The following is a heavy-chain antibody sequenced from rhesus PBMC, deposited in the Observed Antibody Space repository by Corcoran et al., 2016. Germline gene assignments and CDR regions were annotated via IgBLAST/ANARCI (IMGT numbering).Heavy chain of an antibody. D-gene: IGHD2-21*01. CDR1: GYSFTRYW. CDR3: ARSGYRWYFDI. V-gene: IGHV5-2*01. CDR2: FDPSDSAT. Sequence: EAQPVQSGTEVKRPGEALRIPCKTLGYSFTRYWNSGVRQLPGKGLGWMGAFDPSDSATSYSPSFQGQVTISSDKSISTAYLQWSSLKASDSATYYCARSGYRWYFDIWGPGTPITISS. J-gene: IGHJ2*01.